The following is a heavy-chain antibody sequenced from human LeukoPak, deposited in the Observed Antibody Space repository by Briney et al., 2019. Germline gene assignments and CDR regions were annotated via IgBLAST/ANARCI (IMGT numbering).Heavy chain of an antibody. Sequence: SETLSLTCAVYGGSFSGYYWSWIRQPPGKGLEWIGEINHSGSTNYNPSLKSRVTISVDTSKNQFSLKLSSVTAADTAVYYCARRGLDSSTNYFDNWGQGTLVTVSS. J-gene: IGHJ4*02. CDR1: GGSFSGYY. CDR2: INHSGST. CDR3: ARRGLDSSTNYFDN. D-gene: IGHD2-2*01. V-gene: IGHV4-34*01.